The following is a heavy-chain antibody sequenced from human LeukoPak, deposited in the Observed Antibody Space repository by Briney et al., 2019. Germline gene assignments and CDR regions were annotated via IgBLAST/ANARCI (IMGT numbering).Heavy chain of an antibody. D-gene: IGHD2-2*01. CDR3: ARVLVPAATSRYYYYGMDV. CDR1: GFTFSNYG. J-gene: IGHJ6*02. V-gene: IGHV3-33*01. CDR2: TWYDGSNK. Sequence: GRSLRLSCAASGFTFSNYGMHWVRQAPGKGLEWVAVTWYDGSNKYYADSVKGRFTISRDSSKNTLYLQMNSLRAEDTAVYYCARVLVPAATSRYYYYGMDVWGQGTTVTVSS.